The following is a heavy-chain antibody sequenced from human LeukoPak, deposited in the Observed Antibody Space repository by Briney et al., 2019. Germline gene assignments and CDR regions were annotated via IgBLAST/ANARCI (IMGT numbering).Heavy chain of an antibody. J-gene: IGHJ4*02. CDR1: GFTFSNHG. Sequence: GGSLRLSCAASGFTFSNHGMHWVRQAPGKGPEWVALIWYDGSNKYYGGSVKGRFTISRDNSKNTVYLQMNSLRAEDTGVYYCARDFAYNTFDYWGQGTLVTVSS. V-gene: IGHV3-33*01. CDR3: ARDFAYNTFDY. CDR2: IWYDGSNK. D-gene: IGHD1-14*01.